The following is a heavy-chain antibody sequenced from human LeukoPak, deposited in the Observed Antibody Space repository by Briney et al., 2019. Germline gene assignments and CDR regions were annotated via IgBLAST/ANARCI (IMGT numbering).Heavy chain of an antibody. CDR3: AKEKTKRVSNGFDI. V-gene: IGHV3-74*01. CDR2: INSDGSWT. J-gene: IGHJ3*02. Sequence: GGSLRLSCAVSGNYWMHWVRQAPGKGLVWVSHINSDGSWTGYADSVKGRFTISKDNAKNTVYLQMNNLRAEDTAVYYCAKEKTKRVSNGFDIWGRGTMVTVSS. CDR1: GNYW.